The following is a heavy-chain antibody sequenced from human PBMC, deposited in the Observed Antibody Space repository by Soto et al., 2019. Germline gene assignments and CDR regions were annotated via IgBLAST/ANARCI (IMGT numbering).Heavy chain of an antibody. CDR1: GGSVSSGSYY. CDR3: ARADLGFYGY. V-gene: IGHV4-61*01. CDR2: IYYSGST. Sequence: SETLSLTCTVSGGSVSSGSYYWSWIRQPPGKGLEWIGYIYYSGSTNYNPSLKSRVTISVDTSKNQFSLKLSSVTAADTAVYYCARADLGFYGYWGQGTLVTVSS. D-gene: IGHD3-16*01. J-gene: IGHJ4*02.